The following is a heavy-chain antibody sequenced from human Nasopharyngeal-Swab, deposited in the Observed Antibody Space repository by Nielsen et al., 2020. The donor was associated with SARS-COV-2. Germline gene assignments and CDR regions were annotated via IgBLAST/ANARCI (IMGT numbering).Heavy chain of an antibody. CDR1: GYTFTSYG. CDR2: ISAYNGNT. V-gene: IGHV1-18*01. CDR3: ARDQVRDKTNDY. Sequence: ASVKVSCRASGYTFTSYGISWVRQAPGQGLEWLGWISAYNGNTNYAQKLQGRVTMTTDTSTSTAYMELRSLRSDDTAVYYCARDQVRDKTNDYWGQGTLVTVSS. D-gene: IGHD3-10*01. J-gene: IGHJ4*02.